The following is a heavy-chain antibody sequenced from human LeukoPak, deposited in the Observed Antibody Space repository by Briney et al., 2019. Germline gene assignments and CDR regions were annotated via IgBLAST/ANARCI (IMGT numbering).Heavy chain of an antibody. CDR3: AKASWVSSADAVL. CDR1: GFTFSSYA. CDR2: LRGDGET. J-gene: IGHJ4*02. V-gene: IGHV3-23*01. Sequence: PGGSLTLSCVASGFTFSSYAMSWVRQAPARGLECVSSLRGDGETFYADSVKGRFTLSRDHSRNTVYLHLNNLRVEDTAVYYCAKASWVSSADAVLWGQGTVVTVS. D-gene: IGHD3-16*01.